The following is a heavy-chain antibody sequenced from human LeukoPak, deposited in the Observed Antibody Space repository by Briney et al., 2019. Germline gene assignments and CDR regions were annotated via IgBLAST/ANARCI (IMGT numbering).Heavy chain of an antibody. CDR3: ARDRGSSSLHGMDV. Sequence: PGGSLRLSCAASGFTFSGYSMNWVRQSPGKGLEWVSYISSSSVTIYYADSVKGRFTISRDNAKNSLYLQMNSLRDEDTAVYYCARDRGSSSLHGMDVWGQGTTVIVSS. CDR1: GFTFSGYS. CDR2: ISSSSVTI. V-gene: IGHV3-48*02. J-gene: IGHJ6*02. D-gene: IGHD6-13*01.